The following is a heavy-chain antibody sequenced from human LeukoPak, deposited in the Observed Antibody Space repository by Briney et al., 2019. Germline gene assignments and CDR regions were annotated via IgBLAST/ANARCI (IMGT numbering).Heavy chain of an antibody. Sequence: GESLKISCQGSGYSFTSYWIGWVRQLPGKGLEWMGIIYPGDSDTRYSPSFQGQVTISADKSISTAYLQWSSLKASDTAMYYCARFTTVVTPGYWGQGTLVTVSS. CDR1: GYSFTSYW. J-gene: IGHJ4*02. D-gene: IGHD4-23*01. V-gene: IGHV5-51*01. CDR2: IYPGDSDT. CDR3: ARFTTVVTPGY.